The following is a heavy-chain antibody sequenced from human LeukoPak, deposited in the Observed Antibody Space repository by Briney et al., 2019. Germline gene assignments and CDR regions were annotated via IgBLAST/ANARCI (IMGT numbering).Heavy chain of an antibody. CDR3: ARYDFWSVSIDY. D-gene: IGHD3-3*01. V-gene: IGHV4-34*01. Sequence: SETLSLTCAVYGGSFSDYYWSWIRQPPGKGLEWIGEINHSGSTNYNPSLKSRVTISVDTSKNQFSLKLSSVTAADTAVYYCARYDFWSVSIDYWGQGTLVTVSS. J-gene: IGHJ4*02. CDR2: INHSGST. CDR1: GGSFSDYY.